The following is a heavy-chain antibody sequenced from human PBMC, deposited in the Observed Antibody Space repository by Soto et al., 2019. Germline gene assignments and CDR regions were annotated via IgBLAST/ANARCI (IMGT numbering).Heavy chain of an antibody. J-gene: IGHJ5*02. CDR1: GGSISSYY. CDR2: IYYSGST. Sequence: SETLSLTCTVSGGSISSYYWSWIRQPPGKGLEWIGYIYYSGSTNYNPSLKSRVTISVDTSKNQFSLKLSSVTAADTAVYYCARDYGDYVAGMNWFDPWGQGTLVTVSS. CDR3: ARDYGDYVAGMNWFDP. V-gene: IGHV4-59*01. D-gene: IGHD4-17*01.